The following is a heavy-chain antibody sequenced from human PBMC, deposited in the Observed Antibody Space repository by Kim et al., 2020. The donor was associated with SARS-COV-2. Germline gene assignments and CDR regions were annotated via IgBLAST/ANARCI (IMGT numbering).Heavy chain of an antibody. CDR1: GFTFSSYA. D-gene: IGHD6-13*01. Sequence: GGSLRLSCAASGFTFSSYAMSWVRQAPGKGLEWVSAISGSGGSTYYADSVKGRFTISRDNSKNTLYLQMNSLRAEDTAVYYCAKGVVRWAAAGTGWFDPWGQGTLVTVSS. CDR3: AKGVVRWAAAGTGWFDP. J-gene: IGHJ5*02. V-gene: IGHV3-23*01. CDR2: ISGSGGST.